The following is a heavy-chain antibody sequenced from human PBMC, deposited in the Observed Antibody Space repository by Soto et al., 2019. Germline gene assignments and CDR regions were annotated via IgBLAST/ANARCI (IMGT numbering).Heavy chain of an antibody. V-gene: IGHV4-4*07. Sequence: QVQLQESGPGLVKPSETLSLTCTVSGGAISGYYWTWIRQSAGKGLEWIGRIYSSGGTKYNPSLQSRVTMSLDTSKKQFSLRLTSVTAADTAVYYCARGQRFSDSFDPWGQGTLVTVSS. J-gene: IGHJ5*02. CDR3: ARGQRFSDSFDP. CDR1: GGAISGYY. D-gene: IGHD3-3*01. CDR2: IYSSGGT.